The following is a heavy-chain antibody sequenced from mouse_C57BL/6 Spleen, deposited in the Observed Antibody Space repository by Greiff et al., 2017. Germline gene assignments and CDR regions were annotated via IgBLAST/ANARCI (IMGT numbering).Heavy chain of an antibody. D-gene: IGHD3-2*02. CDR2: IYPGDGDT. CDR3: ARTAAQAAFAY. V-gene: IGHV1-80*01. J-gene: IGHJ3*01. Sequence: QVQLQQSGAELVKPGASVKISCKASGYAFSSYWMNWVKQRPGQGLEWIGQIYPGDGDTNYNGKFKGKDTLTADKSSSTAYMQLSSLTSEDSAVYFCARTAAQAAFAYWGQGTLVTVSA. CDR1: GYAFSSYW.